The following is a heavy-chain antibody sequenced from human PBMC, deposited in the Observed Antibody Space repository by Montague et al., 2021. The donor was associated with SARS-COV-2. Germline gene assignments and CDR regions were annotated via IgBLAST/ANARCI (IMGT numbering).Heavy chain of an antibody. D-gene: IGHD3-22*01. Sequence: SETLSLTCAVSGGSISSSSWWSWVRQPPGKGLEWIGEIYHSGSTNYSPSLKSRVTISVDKSKNQFSLKLSSVTAADTAVYYCARAPRDYYYDSSGYYYYYYGMDVWGQGTTVTVSS. V-gene: IGHV4-4*02. CDR2: IYHSGST. CDR3: ARAPRDYYYDSSGYYYYYYGMDV. J-gene: IGHJ6*02. CDR1: GGSISSSSW.